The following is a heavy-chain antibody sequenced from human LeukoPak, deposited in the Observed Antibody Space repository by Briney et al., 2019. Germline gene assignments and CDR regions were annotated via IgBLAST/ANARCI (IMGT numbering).Heavy chain of an antibody. CDR3: DF. J-gene: IGHJ4*02. CDR2: FSYGRNT. D-gene: IGHD5-24*01. V-gene: IGHV4-39*07. Sequence: ETLSLTCTVSGDSLSNTNYFWAWIRQPPGTGLEWIGSFSYGRNTYYNPSLKGRVTISVDTSKNQFSLNYCARDRRDGYNYDLDFWGQGTLVTVSS. CDR1: GDSLSNTNYF.